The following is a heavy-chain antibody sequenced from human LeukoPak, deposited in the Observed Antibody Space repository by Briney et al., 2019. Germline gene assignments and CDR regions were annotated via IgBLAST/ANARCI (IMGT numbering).Heavy chain of an antibody. Sequence: ASETLSLTCAVYGGSFSGYYWSWIRQPPGKGLEWIGEINHSGSTNYNPSLKSRVTISVDTSKNQFSLKLSSVTAADTAIYYCARMYSGTYGGIDYWGQGTLVTVSS. V-gene: IGHV4-34*01. D-gene: IGHD1-26*01. CDR2: INHSGST. J-gene: IGHJ4*02. CDR1: GGSFSGYY. CDR3: ARMYSGTYGGIDY.